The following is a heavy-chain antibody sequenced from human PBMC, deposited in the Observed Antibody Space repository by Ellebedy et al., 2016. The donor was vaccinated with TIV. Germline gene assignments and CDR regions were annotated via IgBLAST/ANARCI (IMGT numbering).Heavy chain of an antibody. V-gene: IGHV3-11*01. Sequence: GESLKISCTASGFTFGDHYMSWIRQAPGKGLEVISHISSGGANIISADSVRGRFTISRDNAKKSLFLQMNSLRAEDTAVYYCARGGSGYSYAPGFDNWGQGTLVTVSS. D-gene: IGHD5-18*01. CDR2: ISSGGANI. J-gene: IGHJ4*02. CDR3: ARGGSGYSYAPGFDN. CDR1: GFTFGDHY.